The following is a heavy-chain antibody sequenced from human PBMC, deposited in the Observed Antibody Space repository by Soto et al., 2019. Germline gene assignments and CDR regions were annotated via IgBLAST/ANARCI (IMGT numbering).Heavy chain of an antibody. CDR2: ISGSSGTT. D-gene: IGHD4-17*01. CDR1: GFTFSIYA. CDR3: AKDAYGWYFDL. V-gene: IGHV3-23*01. J-gene: IGHJ2*01. Sequence: EVQLLESGGGLVQPGGSLRLSCAASGFTFSIYAMTRVRQSPGKGLEWVSTISGSSGTTSYADSVRGRFTISRDNSKNSLYLQMNSLRAEDTAVYYCAKDAYGWYFDLWGRGTLVTVSS.